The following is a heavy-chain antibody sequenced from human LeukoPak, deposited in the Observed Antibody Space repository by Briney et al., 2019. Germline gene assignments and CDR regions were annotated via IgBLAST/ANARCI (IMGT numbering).Heavy chain of an antibody. Sequence: GGSLRLSCAASGFTFSIHDMHWVRQATGEGLEWVTAIGTIGDTYYSGSVKGRFTISREDAKNSLYLQMNSLRAGDTAVYYCAREASGYGVREIDYWGQGTLVTVSS. V-gene: IGHV3-13*01. CDR1: GFTFSIHD. CDR3: AREASGYGVREIDY. CDR2: IGTIGDT. J-gene: IGHJ4*02. D-gene: IGHD2-8*01.